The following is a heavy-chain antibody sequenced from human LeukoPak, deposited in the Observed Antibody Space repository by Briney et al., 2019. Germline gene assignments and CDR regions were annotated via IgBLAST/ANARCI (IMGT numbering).Heavy chain of an antibody. CDR3: ATSIAAAGMNGY. Sequence: PSETLSLTCTVSGGSISSGGYYWSWIRQHPGKGLEWIGYIYYSGSTYYNPSLKSRVTISVDTSKNQFSLKLSSVTAADTAVYYCATSIAAAGMNGYWGQGTLVTVSS. V-gene: IGHV4-31*03. CDR2: IYYSGST. J-gene: IGHJ4*02. CDR1: GGSISSGGYY. D-gene: IGHD6-13*01.